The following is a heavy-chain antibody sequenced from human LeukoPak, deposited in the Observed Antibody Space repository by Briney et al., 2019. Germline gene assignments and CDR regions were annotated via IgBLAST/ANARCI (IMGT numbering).Heavy chain of an antibody. CDR2: IYYSGST. CDR3: ASLAVAGLSEGY. CDR1: GGSISSDSYY. V-gene: IGHV4-39*01. D-gene: IGHD6-19*01. Sequence: SGTLSLTCTVSGGSISSDSYYWAWIRQPPGKGLEWIASIYYSGSTYYNPSLKSRVTISVATSRNQFSLKLSSVTAADTAVYYCASLAVAGLSEGYWGQGTLVIVSS. J-gene: IGHJ4*02.